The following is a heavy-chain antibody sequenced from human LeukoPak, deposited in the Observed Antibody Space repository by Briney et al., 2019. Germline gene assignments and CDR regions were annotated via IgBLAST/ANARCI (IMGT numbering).Heavy chain of an antibody. CDR2: INHSGST. CDR1: GGSFGGYY. CDR3: AREKGYSSSWPLDY. V-gene: IGHV4-34*01. D-gene: IGHD6-13*01. Sequence: SETLSLTCAVYGGSFGGYYWSWIRQPPGKGLEWIGEINHSGSTNYNPSLKSRVTISVDTSKNQFSLKLSSVTAADTAVYYCAREKGYSSSWPLDYWGQGTLVTVSS. J-gene: IGHJ4*02.